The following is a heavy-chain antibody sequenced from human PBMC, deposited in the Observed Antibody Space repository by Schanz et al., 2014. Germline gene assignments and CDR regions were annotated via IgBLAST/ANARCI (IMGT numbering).Heavy chain of an antibody. CDR3: ARGRTFDY. J-gene: IGHJ4*02. Sequence: QVQLVQSGAEVKKPGSSVKVSCKLSGGTFSSYDFNWVRQAPGQGLEWMGWMNPNSGNPGFAQKFRGRVTMTRNTSMSTAYIELHILTSEDTAVYYCARGRTFDYWGQGTLVTVSS. V-gene: IGHV1-8*01. CDR2: MNPNSGNP. CDR1: GGTFSSYD.